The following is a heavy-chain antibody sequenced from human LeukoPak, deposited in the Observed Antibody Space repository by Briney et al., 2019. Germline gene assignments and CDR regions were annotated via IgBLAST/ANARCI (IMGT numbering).Heavy chain of an antibody. Sequence: SETLSLTCSVSGGSISSSSHFWGWIRQPPGKGLEWIGSIYYSGNTYYNPSLKSRVTMSVDTSKNHFSLKVTSVTAADTAVYYCARGTIRYYFDYWGQGTLVTVSS. V-gene: IGHV4-39*02. D-gene: IGHD4-17*01. CDR3: ARGTIRYYFDY. J-gene: IGHJ4*02. CDR1: GGSISSSSHF. CDR2: IYYSGNT.